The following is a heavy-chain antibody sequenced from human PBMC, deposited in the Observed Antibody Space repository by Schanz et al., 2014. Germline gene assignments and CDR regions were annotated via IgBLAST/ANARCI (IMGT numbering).Heavy chain of an antibody. CDR3: AKDISDTSGKDDY. Sequence: EVQLLESGGGLVEPGGSLRLSCAAPGFSFSSYAMGWVRQARGKGLLWVSSISGTGGDDTYYADSVKGRFTISRDNSKNTLFLQMNSLRVEDSAIYYCAKDISDTSGKDDYWGQGTLVTVSS. CDR2: ISGTGGDDT. CDR1: GFSFSSYA. V-gene: IGHV3-23*01. J-gene: IGHJ4*02. D-gene: IGHD3-22*01.